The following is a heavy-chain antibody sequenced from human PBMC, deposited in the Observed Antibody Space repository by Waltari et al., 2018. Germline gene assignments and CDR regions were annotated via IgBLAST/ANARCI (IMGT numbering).Heavy chain of an antibody. Sequence: QVQLRESGPGLVKSSETLSLTCSVSGDSLGTNYWSWIRQSPGKGLEWIGYVQSSGSTDYNPSFSGRVTMSADASKNQFSLTLKSLTAADTATYFCARALWRVGTRGDFFDIWGRGTTVTVS. CDR1: GDSLGTNY. V-gene: IGHV4-59*01. CDR3: ARALWRVGTRGDFFDI. D-gene: IGHD1-7*01. J-gene: IGHJ3*02. CDR2: VQSSGST.